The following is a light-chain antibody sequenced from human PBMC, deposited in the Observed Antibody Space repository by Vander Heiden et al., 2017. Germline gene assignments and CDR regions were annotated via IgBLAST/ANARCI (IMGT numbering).Light chain of an antibody. V-gene: IGKV4-1*01. J-gene: IGKJ4*01. CDR2: WAS. Sequence: DFVMTQSPDSLAVSLGERATINCKSSQSVLYSSNNKNYLAWYQQKPGHPPKLLIYWASTRESGVPDRFSGSGSGTDFTLTISNLQAEDAVVYFCHQYYTVPLTFGGGTKVEIK. CDR3: HQYYTVPLT. CDR1: QSVLYSSNNKNY.